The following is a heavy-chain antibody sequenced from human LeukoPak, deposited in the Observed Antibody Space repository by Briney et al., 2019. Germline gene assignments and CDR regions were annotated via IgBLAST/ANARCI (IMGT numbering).Heavy chain of an antibody. CDR1: GYTLTELS. CDR2: FDPEDGET. Sequence: ASVKVSCKVSGYTLTELSMHWVRQAPGKGLEWMGGFDPEDGETIYAQKFQGRVTMTEDTSTDTAYMELSSLRSEDTAVYYCATDLGIAAAGMVRLDAFDIWGQGTMVTVSS. V-gene: IGHV1-24*01. J-gene: IGHJ3*02. D-gene: IGHD6-13*01. CDR3: ATDLGIAAAGMVRLDAFDI.